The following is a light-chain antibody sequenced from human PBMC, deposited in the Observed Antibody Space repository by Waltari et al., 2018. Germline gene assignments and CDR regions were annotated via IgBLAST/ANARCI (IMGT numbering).Light chain of an antibody. Sequence: DIQMTQSPSSVSASVGDRVTITCRASQDVARWLAWYQQKPGKAPNLLIYAASSLHSGVPSRFSGSVSGTDFTLTISSLQPDDFATYYCQQANSFPPTFGPGTTVDIK. CDR3: QQANSFPPT. CDR1: QDVARW. V-gene: IGKV1D-12*01. J-gene: IGKJ3*01. CDR2: AAS.